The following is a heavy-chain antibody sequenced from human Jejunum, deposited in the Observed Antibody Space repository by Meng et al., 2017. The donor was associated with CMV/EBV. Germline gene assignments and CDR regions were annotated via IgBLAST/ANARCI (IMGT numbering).Heavy chain of an antibody. CDR3: TRLQYFDY. CDR2: ISMSGAVI. J-gene: IGHJ4*02. V-gene: IGHV3-48*03. CDR1: GFTLSYYE. Sequence: SCAASGFTLSYYEMMWVRQAPGKGLEWLSYISMSGAVIYYADSVKGRFTISRDGAKNSLYLQMNSLRVEDTAVYYCTRLQYFDYWGQGTLVTVSS. D-gene: IGHD4-11*01.